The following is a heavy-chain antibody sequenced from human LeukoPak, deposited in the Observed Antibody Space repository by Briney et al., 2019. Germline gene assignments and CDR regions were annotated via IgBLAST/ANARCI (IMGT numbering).Heavy chain of an antibody. Sequence: SKTLSLTCAVYGGSFSGYYWSWIRQPPGKGLEWIGEINHSGSTNYNPSLKSRVTISVDRSKNQFSLKLSSVTAADTAVYYCARGPTVTTEYYFDYWGQGTLVTVSS. CDR1: GGSFSGYY. J-gene: IGHJ4*02. CDR3: ARGPTVTTEYYFDY. V-gene: IGHV4-34*01. CDR2: INHSGST. D-gene: IGHD4-11*01.